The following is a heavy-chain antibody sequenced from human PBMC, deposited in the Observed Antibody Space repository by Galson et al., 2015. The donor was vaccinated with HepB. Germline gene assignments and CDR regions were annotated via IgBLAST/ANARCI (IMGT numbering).Heavy chain of an antibody. V-gene: IGHV1-18*04. D-gene: IGHD3-10*01. Sequence: SVKVSCKASGYTFTSYGISWVRQAPGQGLEWVGWINPYNGGTDFAQNLQDRVTMSTDTSTSTAYMELRSLRSDDTAVYFCARGPWFGELTRILVLQYWGQGTLVTVSS. CDR1: GYTFTSYG. J-gene: IGHJ4*02. CDR2: INPYNGGT. CDR3: ARGPWFGELTRILVLQY.